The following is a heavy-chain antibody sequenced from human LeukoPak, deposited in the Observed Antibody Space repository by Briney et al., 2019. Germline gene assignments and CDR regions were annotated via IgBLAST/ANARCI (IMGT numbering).Heavy chain of an antibody. CDR1: GGSISSSSFY. CDR2: IYHSGST. Sequence: SETLSLTCTVSGGSISSSSFYWGWIRQPPWKGLEWIGSIYHSGSTYYNPSLKSRVTISVDTSKNQFSLKLSSVTAADTAVYYCASIYCSGGSCHSKWYFDLWGRGTLVTVSS. D-gene: IGHD2-15*01. V-gene: IGHV4-39*01. CDR3: ASIYCSGGSCHSKWYFDL. J-gene: IGHJ2*01.